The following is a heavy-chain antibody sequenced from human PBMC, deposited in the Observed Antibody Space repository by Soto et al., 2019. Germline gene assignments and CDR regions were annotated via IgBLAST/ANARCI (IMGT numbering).Heavy chain of an antibody. J-gene: IGHJ4*02. Sequence: QVQLVQSGGEVKKPGAAVKVSCKASGYTFTTFGIGWVRQAPGQGLEWMGWISAYSGNTEYPEKLQGRVTMTIDTSTSTTYIEMLSLISDHTAVYYCARAFCSGGSCYLDYWGQGALVTVSS. CDR3: ARAFCSGGSCYLDY. V-gene: IGHV1-18*01. CDR2: ISAYSGNT. CDR1: GYTFTTFG. D-gene: IGHD2-15*01.